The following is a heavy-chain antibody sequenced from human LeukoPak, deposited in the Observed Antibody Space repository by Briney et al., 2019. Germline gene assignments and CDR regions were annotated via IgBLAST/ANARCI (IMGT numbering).Heavy chain of an antibody. CDR2: ISSASNTI. J-gene: IGHJ5*02. Sequence: GESLRLSCAASGFTFSSYSMNWVRQAPGKGLEGVSYISSASNTIYYADSVKGRFTISRDNAQNSLYLQMNSLRAEDTAMYYCARDGWFGDYNWFDPWGQGTLVTVSS. CDR1: GFTFSSYS. V-gene: IGHV3-48*01. D-gene: IGHD3-10*01. CDR3: ARDGWFGDYNWFDP.